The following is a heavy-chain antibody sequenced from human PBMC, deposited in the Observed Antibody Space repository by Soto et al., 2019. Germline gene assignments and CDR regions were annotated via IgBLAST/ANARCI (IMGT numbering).Heavy chain of an antibody. CDR1: GGSFSGYD. D-gene: IGHD1-1*01. V-gene: IGHV4-34*01. Sequence: QVQLQQWGAGLLKPSETLSLTCAVYGGSFSGYDWTWIRQPPGTGLEWIGEINHSGSSNYNPSLKXXDTISVDTSKNQFSLKLTSVTAAHTAVYYCARDKITGLFDYWGQGTLVTASS. CDR2: INHSGSS. J-gene: IGHJ4*02. CDR3: ARDKITGLFDY.